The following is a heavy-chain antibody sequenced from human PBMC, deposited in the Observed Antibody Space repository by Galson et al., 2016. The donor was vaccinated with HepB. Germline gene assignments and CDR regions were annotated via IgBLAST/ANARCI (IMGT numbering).Heavy chain of an antibody. CDR1: GYTLSELA. CDR3: AKRRRKGYNYGYDY. V-gene: IGHV1-24*01. CDR2: VDPEDGET. D-gene: IGHD5-18*01. J-gene: IGHJ4*02. Sequence: SVKVSCKVSGYTLSELAMHWVRQAPGKGLEWMGGVDPEDGETIYAQKFQGRVTMTEDTSTDTAYMELSSLRSEDTAVYYCAKRRRKGYNYGYDYWGQGTLVTASS.